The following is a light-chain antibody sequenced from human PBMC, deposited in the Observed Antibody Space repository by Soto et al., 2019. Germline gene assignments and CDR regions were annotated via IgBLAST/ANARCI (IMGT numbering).Light chain of an antibody. CDR2: GAS. Sequence: EIVMTQSPATLSVSPGERATLSCRASQSVSSDLAWYQQKAGQAPRLLIYGASTRATGIPARFSGSGSGTEFTLTISSLQSEDFAVYYCLQYNNWWTFGQGTKVEIK. CDR1: QSVSSD. J-gene: IGKJ1*01. V-gene: IGKV3-15*01. CDR3: LQYNNWWT.